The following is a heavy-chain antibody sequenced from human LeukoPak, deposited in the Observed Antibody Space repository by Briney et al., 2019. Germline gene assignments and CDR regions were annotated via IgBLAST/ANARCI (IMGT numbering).Heavy chain of an antibody. CDR2: INHSGST. CDR1: GGSFSGYY. V-gene: IGHV4-34*01. Sequence: PSETLSLTCAVYGGSFSGYYWSWIRQPPGKGLEWIGEINHSGSTNYNPSLKSRVTISVDTSKNQFSLKLTSVTAADTAVYYCARDHFSSFFGVVGGDAFNIWGQGTMVTVSS. CDR3: ARDHFSSFFGVVGGDAFNI. D-gene: IGHD3-3*01. J-gene: IGHJ3*02.